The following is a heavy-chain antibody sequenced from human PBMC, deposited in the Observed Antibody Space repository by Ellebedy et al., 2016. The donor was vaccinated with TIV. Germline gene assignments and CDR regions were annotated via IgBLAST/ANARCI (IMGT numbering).Heavy chain of an antibody. J-gene: IGHJ4*02. CDR1: GFTFSSYS. D-gene: IGHD2-15*01. V-gene: IGHV3-21*04. CDR2: ISSSSSYI. CDR3: AKVGGGCSGGSCYLLGFDY. Sequence: GESLKISCAASGFTFSSYSMNWVRQAPGKGLEWVSSISSSSSYIYYADSVKGRFTISRDNAKNSLYLQMNSLRAEDTAVYYCAKVGGGCSGGSCYLLGFDYWGQGTLVTVSS.